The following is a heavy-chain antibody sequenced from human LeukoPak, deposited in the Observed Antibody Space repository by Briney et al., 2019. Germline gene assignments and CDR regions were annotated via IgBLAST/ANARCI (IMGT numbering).Heavy chain of an antibody. CDR1: GFSFSNHW. CDR2: IKQDGGET. Sequence: GGSLRLSCAASGFSFSNHWMSWVRQAPGKGLEWVANIKQDGGETYYVDSVKGRFTVSRDNAKNSLYLQMNTLRAEDTAVYYCARGAYYFGLWYFDFWGQGILVTVSS. V-gene: IGHV3-7*01. J-gene: IGHJ4*02. CDR3: ARGAYYFGLWYFDF. D-gene: IGHD3-10*01.